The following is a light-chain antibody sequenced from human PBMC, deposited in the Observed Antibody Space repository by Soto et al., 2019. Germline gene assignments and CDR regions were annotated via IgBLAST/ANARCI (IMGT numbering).Light chain of an antibody. Sequence: PGDRATLSCRASQSVNSNYLAWYQQKPGQAPRLLIYGASNRATGIPDRFSGSGSGTDFTLTINRLEPEDFAVYYCQRYGTSLSFGGGTEVEIK. CDR2: GAS. CDR1: QSVNSNY. V-gene: IGKV3-20*01. J-gene: IGKJ4*01. CDR3: QRYGTSLS.